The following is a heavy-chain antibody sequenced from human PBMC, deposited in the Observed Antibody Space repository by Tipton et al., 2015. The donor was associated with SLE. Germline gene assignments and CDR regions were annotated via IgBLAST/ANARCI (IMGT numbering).Heavy chain of an antibody. CDR3: ANGPCGGDCRDAFDI. Sequence: GSLRLSCAASGFTFSDYYMSWIRQAPGKGLEWVSYISSSGSTIYYADSVKGRFTISRDNSKNTLYLQMNSLRAEDTAVYYCANGPCGGDCRDAFDIWGQGTMVTVSS. D-gene: IGHD2-21*01. CDR2: ISSSGSTI. J-gene: IGHJ3*02. V-gene: IGHV3-11*01. CDR1: GFTFSDYY.